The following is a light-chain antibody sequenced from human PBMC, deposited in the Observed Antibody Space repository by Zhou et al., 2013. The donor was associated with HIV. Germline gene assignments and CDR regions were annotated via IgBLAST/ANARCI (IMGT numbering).Light chain of an antibody. CDR1: QSISSY. CDR2: AAS. J-gene: IGKJ5*01. V-gene: IGKV1-39*01. Sequence: DIQMTQSPSSLSASVGDRVTITCRASQSISSYLNWYRQKPGKAPKVLIYAASSLQSGVPSRFSGSGSGTEFTLTINNLQPEDFATYYCQQSYTTPPTFGQGTRLEIK. CDR3: QQSYTTPPT.